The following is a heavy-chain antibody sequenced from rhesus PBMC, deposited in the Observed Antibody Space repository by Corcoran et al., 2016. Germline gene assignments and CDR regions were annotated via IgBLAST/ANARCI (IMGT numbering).Heavy chain of an antibody. V-gene: IGHV4-160*01. J-gene: IGHJ4*01. D-gene: IGHD6-25*01. CDR3: ARVGAAAGRYFDY. Sequence: QVQLQESGPGLVKPSETLSLTCAVSGGSFCSYWWCWIRQPPGKGLEWFGNIYGNTGSTEYNPPHKSRAPFSRDTSKNQFSLRLTSGTAADTAVYYCARVGAAAGRYFDYWGQGVLVTVSS. CDR1: GGSFCSYW. CDR2: IYGNTGST.